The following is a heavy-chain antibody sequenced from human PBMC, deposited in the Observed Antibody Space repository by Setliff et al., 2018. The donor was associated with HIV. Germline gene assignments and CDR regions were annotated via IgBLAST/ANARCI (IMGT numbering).Heavy chain of an antibody. Sequence: SETLSLTCAVYGGSFSGYYWSWIRQPPGKGLEWIGEINHSGSTNYNPSLKNRVTISVDTSKNQFSLKLSSVTAADTAVYYCNIYYYYYMDVWGKGTTVTVSS. CDR1: GGSFSGYY. J-gene: IGHJ6*03. CDR2: INHSGST. V-gene: IGHV4-34*01. CDR3: NIYYYYYMDV.